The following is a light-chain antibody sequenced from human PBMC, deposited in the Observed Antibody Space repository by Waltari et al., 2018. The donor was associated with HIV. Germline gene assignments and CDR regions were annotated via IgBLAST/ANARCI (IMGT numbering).Light chain of an antibody. CDR1: PSISSY. CDR3: QQSYSTPRT. V-gene: IGKV1-39*01. Sequence: DIQITQSPSSLSASLADRVTITYRASPSISSYLIWYQQKPGKAPKLLIYAASSLQSGVTSRASGSGSGTDFTLTIRSRQPEDFATYYCQQSYSTPRTFGQGTKVEIK. J-gene: IGKJ1*01. CDR2: AAS.